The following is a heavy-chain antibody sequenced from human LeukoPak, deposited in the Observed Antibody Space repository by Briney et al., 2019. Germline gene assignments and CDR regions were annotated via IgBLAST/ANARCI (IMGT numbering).Heavy chain of an antibody. CDR1: GGSISSGGYS. J-gene: IGHJ6*03. CDR3: ARLAYYDSYYMDV. V-gene: IGHV4-30-4*07. D-gene: IGHD3-22*01. CDR2: IYYSGST. Sequence: PSETLSLTCAVSGGSISSGGYSWSWIRQPPGKGLEWIGYIYYSGSTYYNPSLKSRVTISVDTSENQFSLKLSSVTAADTAVYYCARLAYYDSYYMDVWGKGTTVTVSS.